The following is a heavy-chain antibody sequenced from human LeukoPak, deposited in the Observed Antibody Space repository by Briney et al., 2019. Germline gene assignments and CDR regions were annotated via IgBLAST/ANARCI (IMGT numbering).Heavy chain of an antibody. Sequence: PGGSLRLSCVGSGFTFRSHAMSWVRQAPEKGLEFVSGIYKNGGTTYYADSVKGRFTISRDNSKNTLYLQMNSLRAEDTAVYYCARDPSIVATIHDYWGQGTLVTVSS. CDR3: ARDPSIVATIHDY. CDR2: IYKNGGTT. J-gene: IGHJ4*02. CDR1: GFTFRSHA. V-gene: IGHV3-23*01. D-gene: IGHD5-12*01.